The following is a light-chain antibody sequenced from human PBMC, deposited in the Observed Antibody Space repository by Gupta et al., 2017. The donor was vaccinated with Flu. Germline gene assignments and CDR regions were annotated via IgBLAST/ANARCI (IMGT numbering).Light chain of an antibody. Sequence: QTVRSTCQGDSLGSYYASWYRQKPGQAPVLVLYGKNNRHSGIPDRFSSSSSGNTGSLTITGAQAEDEADYYCNTRDTSGNHPVIFGGGTKLTVL. J-gene: IGLJ2*01. CDR3: NTRDTSGNHPVI. CDR1: SLGSYY. CDR2: GKN. V-gene: IGLV3-19*01.